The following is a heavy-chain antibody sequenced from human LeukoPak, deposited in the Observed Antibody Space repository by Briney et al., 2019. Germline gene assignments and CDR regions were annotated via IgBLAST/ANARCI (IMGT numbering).Heavy chain of an antibody. CDR3: ARGTVAGTGIFDY. D-gene: IGHD6-19*01. V-gene: IGHV4-38-2*02. CDR1: GYSISSGYY. Sequence: SETLSLTCTVSGYSISSGYYWGWIRQPPGKGLEWIGSIYHSGSTYYNPSLKSRVTISVDTSKNQFSLKLSSVTAADTAVYYCARGTVAGTGIFDYWGQGTLVTVSS. J-gene: IGHJ4*02. CDR2: IYHSGST.